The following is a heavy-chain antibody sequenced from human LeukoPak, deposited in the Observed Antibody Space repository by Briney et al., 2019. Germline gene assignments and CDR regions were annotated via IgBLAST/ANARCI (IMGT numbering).Heavy chain of an antibody. J-gene: IGHJ4*02. Sequence: PGGSLRLSCAASGFTFSSYWMRWVRHAPGKGLVWVSRINSDGSSTSYADSVKGRFTISRDNAKNTLYLQMNSLRAKDTAVYYCARGVRDYGDKWGQGTLVTVSS. CDR1: GFTFSSYW. CDR3: ARGVRDYGDK. V-gene: IGHV3-74*01. CDR2: INSDGSST. D-gene: IGHD4-23*01.